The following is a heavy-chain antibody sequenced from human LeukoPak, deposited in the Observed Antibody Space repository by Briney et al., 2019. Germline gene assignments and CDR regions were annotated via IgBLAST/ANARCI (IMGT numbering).Heavy chain of an antibody. CDR1: GYTFTNYG. V-gene: IGHV1-18*01. Sequence: ASVKVSCKASGYTFTNYGITWVRQAPGQGLEWMGWISGYQGSTKYAQKLQGRVTMTTDTSTSTAYMELRSLRSDDTAVYHCARDKGYGDYLGLYYGMDVWGQGTTVTVSS. CDR2: ISGYQGST. CDR3: ARDKGYGDYLGLYYGMDV. D-gene: IGHD4-17*01. J-gene: IGHJ6*02.